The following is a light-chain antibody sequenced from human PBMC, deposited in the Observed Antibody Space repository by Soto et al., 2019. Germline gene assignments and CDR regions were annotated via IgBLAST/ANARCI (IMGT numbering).Light chain of an antibody. J-gene: IGKJ1*01. CDR1: QSVSNY. V-gene: IGKV3-11*01. CDR2: VAS. CDR3: QQHSNWPRT. Sequence: EIVLTQSPATLSSSPGERATLSCRASQSVSNYLAWFQQKPGQAPRLLIYVASKRATGVPARFSGSGSGPDFTLPIISLEPEDFAVYYCQQHSNWPRTFGQGTKVEIK.